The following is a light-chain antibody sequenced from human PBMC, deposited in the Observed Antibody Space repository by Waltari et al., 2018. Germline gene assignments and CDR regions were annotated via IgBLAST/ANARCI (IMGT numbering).Light chain of an antibody. Sequence: DIQMTQSPSSLSASVGDRVTITCRASEDLNKYLNWYQQKPGKAPRLLISATSTLRSGVPSRCSGSSSGTDFSLTISSLQAEDFAIYYCQQSYRAPLTFGGGTKVEI. J-gene: IGKJ4*01. CDR1: EDLNKY. CDR3: QQSYRAPLT. CDR2: ATS. V-gene: IGKV1-39*01.